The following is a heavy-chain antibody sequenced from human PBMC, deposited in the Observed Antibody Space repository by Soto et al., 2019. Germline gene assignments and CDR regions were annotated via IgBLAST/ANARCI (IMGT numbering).Heavy chain of an antibody. J-gene: IGHJ4*02. CDR1: GFTFSSYA. CDR3: AKDRSRAGTAQSDY. V-gene: IGHV3-23*01. CDR2: ISGSGGST. Sequence: EVQLLESGGGLVQPGGSLRLSCAASGFTFSSYAMSWVRQAPGKGLEWVSAISGSGGSTYYADSVKGRFTISRENSKNTLYLQINSLRAEDTAVYYCAKDRSRAGTAQSDYWGQGTLVTVSS.